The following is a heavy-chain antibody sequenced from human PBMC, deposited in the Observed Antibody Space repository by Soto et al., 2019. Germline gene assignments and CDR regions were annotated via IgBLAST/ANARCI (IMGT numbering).Heavy chain of an antibody. CDR2: MSYDGSNK. D-gene: IGHD3-10*01. Sequence: QVQLVESGGGVVQPGRSLRLSCAASGFTFSRYAMHWVRRAPGKGLEWMAVMSYDGSNKYYADSVKGRFTISRDNSKNTLYLQMNSLRPEDTALYYCARDAGAYWGQGTLVIVSS. CDR3: ARDAGAY. V-gene: IGHV3-30-3*01. CDR1: GFTFSRYA. J-gene: IGHJ4*02.